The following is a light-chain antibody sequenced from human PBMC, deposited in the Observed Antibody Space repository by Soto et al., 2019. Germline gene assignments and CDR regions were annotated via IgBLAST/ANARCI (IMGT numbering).Light chain of an antibody. CDR3: SSYAGPITFYV. CDR1: SSDVGTYTL. V-gene: IGLV2-23*02. Sequence: QSALTQPASVSGSPGQSITISCTETSSDVGTYTLVSWYQQHPGKAPKLVIYEVNKRPAGVSKRFSGSRSGDTASLTISGLQAEDEADYYCSSYAGPITFYVFGTGTKLTVL. CDR2: EVN. J-gene: IGLJ1*01.